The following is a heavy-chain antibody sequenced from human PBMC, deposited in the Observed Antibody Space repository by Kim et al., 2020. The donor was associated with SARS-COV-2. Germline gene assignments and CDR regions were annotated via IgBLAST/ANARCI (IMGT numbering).Heavy chain of an antibody. D-gene: IGHD2-21*02. CDR1: GGSISSSNW. V-gene: IGHV4-4*02. CDR3: ARGRHIVVVTVGYYYGMDV. Sequence: SETLSLTCAVSGGSISSSNWWSWVRQPPGKGLEWIGEIYHSGSTNYNPSLKSRVTISIDKSKNQFSLKLSSVTAADTAVYYCARGRHIVVVTVGYYYGMDVWGQGTTVTVSS. J-gene: IGHJ6*02. CDR2: IYHSGST.